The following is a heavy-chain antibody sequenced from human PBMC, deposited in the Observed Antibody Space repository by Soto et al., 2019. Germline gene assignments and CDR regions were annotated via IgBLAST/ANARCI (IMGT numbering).Heavy chain of an antibody. CDR3: ARDKVVGPTTLDY. D-gene: IGHD1-26*01. CDR1: GFTFSTYW. CDR2: IKEDGSEK. Sequence: EVQLVESGGGLVQPGGSLRLSCVVSGFTFSTYWMTWVRQAPGKGLEWVAKIKEDGSEKYYLDSVKGRFTIYRDNAKNSLYLQMNSLRAEDTAVYYCARDKVVGPTTLDYWGQGTLVTVSS. J-gene: IGHJ4*02. V-gene: IGHV3-7*03.